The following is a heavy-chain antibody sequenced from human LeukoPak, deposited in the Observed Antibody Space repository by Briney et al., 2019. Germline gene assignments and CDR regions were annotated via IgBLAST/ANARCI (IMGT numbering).Heavy chain of an antibody. J-gene: IGHJ4*02. CDR3: ARVGYDSSGG. Sequence: PSETLSLTCTVSGGSLSSYYWSWVRQPPGKGLEWIGEINHSGSTNYNPSLKSRVTISVDTSKNQFSLKLSSVTAADTAVYYCARVGYDSSGGWGQGTLVTVSS. CDR1: GGSLSSYY. CDR2: INHSGST. D-gene: IGHD3-22*01. V-gene: IGHV4-34*01.